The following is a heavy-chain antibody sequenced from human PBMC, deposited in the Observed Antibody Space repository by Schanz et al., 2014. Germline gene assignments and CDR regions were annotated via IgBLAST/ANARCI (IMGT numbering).Heavy chain of an antibody. CDR1: GFTFSSYA. CDR2: ISSKGDMT. V-gene: IGHV3-64*01. Sequence: VQLVESGGGVVQPGRSLRLSCAASGFTFSSYALHWVRQAPGKGLEYVSSISSKGDMTFYGNSVKGRFTISRDNSKNTLYLQLGSLSAEDTAVYVCARDNSYYLFDYWGQGTLVTVSS. D-gene: IGHD3-22*01. CDR3: ARDNSYYLFDY. J-gene: IGHJ4*02.